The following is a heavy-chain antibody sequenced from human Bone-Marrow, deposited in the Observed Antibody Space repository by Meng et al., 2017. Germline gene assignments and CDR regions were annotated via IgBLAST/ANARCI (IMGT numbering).Heavy chain of an antibody. CDR1: GFTFSNYV. CDR3: AKGQHYYDSSGYRSGYFDY. CDR2: IGAAGDT. Sequence: GESLKISCAASGFTFSNYVMNWVRQAPGKGLEWVSTIGAAGDTYYADSVKGRFTISRDNSKNSLYLQMNSLRTEDTALYYCAKGQHYYDSSGYRSGYFDYWGQGTLGTVSS. V-gene: IGHV3-43*02. J-gene: IGHJ4*02. D-gene: IGHD3-22*01.